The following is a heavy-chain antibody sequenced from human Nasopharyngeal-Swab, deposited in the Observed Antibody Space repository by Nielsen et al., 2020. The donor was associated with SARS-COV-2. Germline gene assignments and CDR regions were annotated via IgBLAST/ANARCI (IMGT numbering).Heavy chain of an antibody. V-gene: IGHV3-11*04. D-gene: IGHD1-26*01. Sequence: GESLKISCAASGFTFSDYYMSWIRQAPGKGLEWVSYISSSGSTIYYADSVKGRFTISRDNAKNSLYLQMNSLRDEDTAVYYCAREWPSGDDAFDMWGQGTRVTVSS. CDR2: ISSSGSTI. CDR3: AREWPSGDDAFDM. CDR1: GFTFSDYY. J-gene: IGHJ3*02.